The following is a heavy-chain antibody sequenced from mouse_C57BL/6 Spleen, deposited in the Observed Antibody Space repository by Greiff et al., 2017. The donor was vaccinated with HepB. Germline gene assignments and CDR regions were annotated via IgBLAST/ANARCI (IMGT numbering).Heavy chain of an antibody. CDR1: GYTFTSYW. CDR3: SPLYYGSSYPFAY. D-gene: IGHD1-1*01. CDR2: IYPGNSDT. Sequence: EVQLQQSGTVLARPGASVKMSCKTSGYTFTSYWMHWVKQRPGQGLEWIGAIYPGNSDTSYNQKFKGKAKLTAVTSASTAYMELSSLTNEDSAVYYCSPLYYGSSYPFAYWGQGTLVTVSA. J-gene: IGHJ3*01. V-gene: IGHV1-5*01.